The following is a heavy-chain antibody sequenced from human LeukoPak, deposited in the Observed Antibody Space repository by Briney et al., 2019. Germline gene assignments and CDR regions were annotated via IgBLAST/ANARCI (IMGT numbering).Heavy chain of an antibody. V-gene: IGHV1-3*01. J-gene: IGHJ4*02. Sequence: VASVKVSCKASGYTFTTYAMHWVRQAPGQRLEWMGWINAGNGNTKYSQKFQGRVTITRDTSASTAYMELSSLRSEDTAVYYCARDRQARYFDTWGQGTLVTVSS. CDR3: ARDRQARYFDT. CDR1: GYTFTTYA. CDR2: INAGNGNT.